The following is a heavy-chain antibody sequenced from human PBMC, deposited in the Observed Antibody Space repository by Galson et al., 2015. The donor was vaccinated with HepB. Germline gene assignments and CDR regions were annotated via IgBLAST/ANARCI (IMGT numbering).Heavy chain of an antibody. Sequence: SVKVSCKASGYTFTSYYMHWVRQAPGQGLEWMGIISPSGGSTSYAQKFQGRVTMTRDTSTSTVYMELSSLRSEDTAVYYCVPHYYDSSGNDAFDIWGQGTLVIVSS. V-gene: IGHV1-46*01. D-gene: IGHD3-22*01. CDR2: ISPSGGST. J-gene: IGHJ3*02. CDR3: VPHYYDSSGNDAFDI. CDR1: GYTFTSYY.